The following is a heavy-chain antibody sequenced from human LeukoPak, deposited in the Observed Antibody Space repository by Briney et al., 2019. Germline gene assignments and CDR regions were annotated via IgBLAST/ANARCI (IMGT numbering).Heavy chain of an antibody. CDR2: IYYSGST. CDR3: ARVDRGDSSGSYYFGY. Sequence: PSETLSLTCTVSGGSISSSSHYWGWIPQPPGKELEWIGSIYYSGSTFYNPSLKSRVTISVESSKTRFSLTLSSVAAADTAVFYCARVDRGDSSGSYYFGYWGQGTLVTVSS. D-gene: IGHD3-22*01. CDR1: GGSISSSSHY. J-gene: IGHJ4*02. V-gene: IGHV4-39*01.